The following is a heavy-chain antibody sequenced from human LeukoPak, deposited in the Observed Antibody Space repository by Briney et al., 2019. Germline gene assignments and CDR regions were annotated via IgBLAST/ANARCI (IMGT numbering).Heavy chain of an antibody. Sequence: SETLSLTCTVSGGSISSYYWSWIRQPPGKGLEWIGYIYYSGSTNYNPSLKSRVTISVDTSKNQFSLKLSSVTAADTAVYYCARDSPYYGMDVWGQGTTVTVSS. CDR2: IYYSGST. J-gene: IGHJ6*02. CDR1: GGSISSYY. V-gene: IGHV4-59*01. CDR3: ARDSPYYGMDV.